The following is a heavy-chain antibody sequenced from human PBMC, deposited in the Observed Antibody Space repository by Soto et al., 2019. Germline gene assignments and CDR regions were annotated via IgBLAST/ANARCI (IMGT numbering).Heavy chain of an antibody. Sequence: ASVKVSCKASGYTFTGYYMHWVRQAPGQGLEWMGWINPNSGGTNYAQKFQGWVTMTRDTSISTAYMELSRLRSDDTAVYYCARAMEPHYYYYGMDVWGQGTTVTVSS. J-gene: IGHJ6*02. CDR3: ARAMEPHYYYYGMDV. D-gene: IGHD1-26*01. CDR2: INPNSGGT. CDR1: GYTFTGYY. V-gene: IGHV1-2*04.